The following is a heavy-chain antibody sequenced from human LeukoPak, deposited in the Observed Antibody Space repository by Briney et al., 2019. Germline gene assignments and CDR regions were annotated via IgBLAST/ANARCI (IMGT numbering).Heavy chain of an antibody. CDR2: ISSSSSYI. D-gene: IGHD6-19*01. Sequence: GGSLRLSCAASGFTFSSYSMNWVRQAPGKGLEWVSSISSSSSYIYYADSVKGRFTISRDNAKNSLYLQMNSLRAEDTAVYYCARDSSGWYGYNWFDPWGQGTLVTVSS. CDR3: ARDSSGWYGYNWFDP. CDR1: GFTFSSYS. J-gene: IGHJ5*02. V-gene: IGHV3-21*01.